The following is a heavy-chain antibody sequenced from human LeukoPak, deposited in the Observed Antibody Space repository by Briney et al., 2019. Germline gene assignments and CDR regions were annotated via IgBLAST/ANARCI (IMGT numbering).Heavy chain of an antibody. CDR3: AREGRSSSEFDY. Sequence: ASVKVSCKASGYTFTSYYMHWVRQAPGQGLEWMGIINPSGGSTSYAQKFQGRVTMTRNTSISTAYMELSSLRSEDTAVYYCAREGRSSSEFDYWGQGTLVTVSS. CDR1: GYTFTSYY. V-gene: IGHV1-46*01. J-gene: IGHJ4*02. D-gene: IGHD6-6*01. CDR2: INPSGGST.